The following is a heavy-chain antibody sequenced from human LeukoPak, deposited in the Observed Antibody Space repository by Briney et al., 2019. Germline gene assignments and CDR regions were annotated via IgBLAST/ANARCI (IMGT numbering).Heavy chain of an antibody. Sequence: ASVKVSCKASGYTFTSYGISWVRQAPGQGLEWMGWISAYNGNTNYAQKLQGRVTMTTDTSTSTAYMELRSLRSDDTAVYYCARVPSGRPTYYFDYWGQGTLVPVSS. CDR3: ARVPSGRPTYYFDY. D-gene: IGHD6-19*01. CDR1: GYTFTSYG. V-gene: IGHV1-18*01. CDR2: ISAYNGNT. J-gene: IGHJ4*02.